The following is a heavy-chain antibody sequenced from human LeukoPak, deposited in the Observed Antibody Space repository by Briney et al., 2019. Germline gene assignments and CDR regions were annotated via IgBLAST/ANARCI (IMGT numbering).Heavy chain of an antibody. J-gene: IGHJ6*03. CDR1: GFTFSGSA. D-gene: IGHD3-22*01. V-gene: IGHV3-73*01. CDR2: IRSKANSYAT. Sequence: PGGSLRLSCAASGFTFSGSARHWVRQASGKGLEWVGRIRSKANSYATASAASVKGRFTISRDDSKNTEYLQMNSLKTEDTAVYYCTRPSWSQWLMGPNYYYYYYMDVWGKATTVTDCS. CDR3: TRPSWSQWLMGPNYYYYYYMDV.